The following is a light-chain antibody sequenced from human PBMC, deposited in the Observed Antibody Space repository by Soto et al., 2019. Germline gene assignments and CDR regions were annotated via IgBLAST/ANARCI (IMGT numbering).Light chain of an antibody. CDR3: QQYNNWPPWT. J-gene: IGKJ1*01. Sequence: EVVMTPSPVTLSVSPEDGATLSGMASQSVTSTYLAWSQQKPGKAPRLLIHGISNRATGVPDRFSGSGSGTDFTLTISSLQSDDFAVYYCQQYNNWPPWTFGQGTKV. CDR1: QSVTSTY. V-gene: IGKV3D-15*01. CDR2: GIS.